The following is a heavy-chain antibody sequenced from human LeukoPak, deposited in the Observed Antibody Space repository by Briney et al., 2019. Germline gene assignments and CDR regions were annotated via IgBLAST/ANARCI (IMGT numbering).Heavy chain of an antibody. D-gene: IGHD5-18*01. CDR3: AKLSGYSYGYVSDY. CDR2: ISGSGGST. CDR1: GFSFSSYA. V-gene: IGHV3-23*01. Sequence: GGSLRLSCAASGFSFSSYAMIWVRQAPGKGLEWVSAISGSGGSTYYADSVKGRFTISRDNSKDTLYLQMNSLRAEDAAVYYCAKLSGYSYGYVSDYWGQGTLVTVSS. J-gene: IGHJ4*02.